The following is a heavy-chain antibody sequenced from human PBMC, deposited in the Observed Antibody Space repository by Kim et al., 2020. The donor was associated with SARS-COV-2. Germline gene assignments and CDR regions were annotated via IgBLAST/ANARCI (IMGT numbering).Heavy chain of an antibody. V-gene: IGHV3-48*02. CDR1: GFTFSNYS. CDR2: ISSSSSTI. Sequence: GGSLRLSCAASGFTFSNYSMNWVRQAPGKGLEWVSYISSSSSTIYYADSVKGRFTISRDNSKNSLYLQMNSLRDEDTAVYYCARVRWGRVGMDVWGQGTTVTVSS. D-gene: IGHD3-16*01. J-gene: IGHJ6*02. CDR3: ARVRWGRVGMDV.